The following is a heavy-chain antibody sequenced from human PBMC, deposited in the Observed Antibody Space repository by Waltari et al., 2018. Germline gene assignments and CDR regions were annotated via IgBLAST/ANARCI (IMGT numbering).Heavy chain of an antibody. J-gene: IGHJ3*02. Sequence: EEQLVESGGGVIQIGGSLRLSCEGSGFSVSDNYMNWVRQGPGKGLEWVSTIDRARNTYYADSVKGRFATSRGSSRDTVYFEMNSLRPDYTAVYYCASTLHLDGWLDGFDIWGQGTVVTVSS. V-gene: IGHV3-53*01. CDR1: GFSVSDNY. CDR3: ASTLHLDGWLDGFDI. D-gene: IGHD1-1*01. CDR2: IDRARNT.